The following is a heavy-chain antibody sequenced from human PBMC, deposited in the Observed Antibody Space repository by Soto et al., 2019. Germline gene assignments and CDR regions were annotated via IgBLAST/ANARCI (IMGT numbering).Heavy chain of an antibody. V-gene: IGHV3-48*01. CDR3: TRSAYMDV. CDR2: ISSGSSTI. CDR1: GFTFSSYS. J-gene: IGHJ6*03. Sequence: GGSLRLSCAASGFTFSSYSVNWVRQAPGKGLEWVSYISSGSSTIYYADSVKGRFTISRDNAKNSLYLQMDSLRAEDTAVYYATRSAYMDVWGTGTTVTVSS. D-gene: IGHD2-2*01.